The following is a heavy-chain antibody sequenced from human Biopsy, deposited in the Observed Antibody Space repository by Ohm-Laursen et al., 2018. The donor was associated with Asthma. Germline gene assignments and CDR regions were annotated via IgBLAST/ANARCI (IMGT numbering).Heavy chain of an antibody. J-gene: IGHJ4*02. D-gene: IGHD3-16*01. CDR3: TRWSLRVRDTPNDY. CDR2: MNPNSGNT. CDR1: GYTFTSYV. V-gene: IGHV1-8*01. Sequence: ASVKVSCKASGYTFTSYVINWVRQATGQGLEWMGWMNPNSGNTGYPQNFQGRVTMTRDTSISTAYMELSSLRSEDTAVYYCTRWSLRVRDTPNDYWGQGTLVTVSS.